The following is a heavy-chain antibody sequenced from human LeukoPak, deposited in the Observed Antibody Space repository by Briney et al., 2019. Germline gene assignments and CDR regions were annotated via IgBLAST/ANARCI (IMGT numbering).Heavy chain of an antibody. CDR3: ARDQGPYYYDSSGSGFDP. CDR1: GYTFTSYG. D-gene: IGHD3-22*01. Sequence: GAAVTVSFKASGYTFTSYGISGVRQAPGQGGEWMGWISAYNGNTNYAQKLQGGVTMTTDTSTSTAYMELRSLRSDDTAVYYCARDQGPYYYDSSGSGFDPWGQGTLVTVSS. V-gene: IGHV1-18*01. CDR2: ISAYNGNT. J-gene: IGHJ5*02.